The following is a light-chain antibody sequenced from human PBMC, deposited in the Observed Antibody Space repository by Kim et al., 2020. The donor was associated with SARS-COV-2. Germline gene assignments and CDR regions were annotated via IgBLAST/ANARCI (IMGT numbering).Light chain of an antibody. CDR2: GAS. CDR3: QQYGSSPRT. J-gene: IGKJ1*01. V-gene: IGKV3-20*01. CDR1: QSVYSTY. Sequence: SPGERATLSCGASQSVYSTYLAWYQQKPGQAPRLLIFGASSRATGIPDRFSGSGSGTDFTLTISRLEPEDFAVYYCQQYGSSPRTFGQGTKVDIK.